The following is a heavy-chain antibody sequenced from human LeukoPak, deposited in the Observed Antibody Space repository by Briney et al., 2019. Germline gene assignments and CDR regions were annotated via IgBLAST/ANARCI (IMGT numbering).Heavy chain of an antibody. D-gene: IGHD3-22*01. V-gene: IGHV3-23*01. CDR1: GFTSSTYA. CDR3: AKDGYNYDSSGHFDY. CDR2: ISGSGGAT. Sequence: PGGSLRLSCAASGFTSSTYAMHWVRQPPGKGLEWVSAISGSGGATYHADADSVKGRFIISRDNSTNTLYLQINSLRVEDTAVYYCAKDGYNYDSSGHFDYWGQGTLVTVSS. J-gene: IGHJ4*02.